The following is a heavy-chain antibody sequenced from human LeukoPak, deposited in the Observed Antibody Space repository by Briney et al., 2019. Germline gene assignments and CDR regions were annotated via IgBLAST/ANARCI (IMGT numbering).Heavy chain of an antibody. V-gene: IGHV1-46*01. CDR2: INPSGGST. D-gene: IGHD1-26*01. CDR1: GYTFTNYY. Sequence: ASVKVSCKASGYTFTNYYMHWVRQAPGQGLEWMGIINPSGGSTSYAQKFQGRVTMTEDTSTDTAYMELSSLRSEDTAVYYCATTGGSYDFDYWGQGTLVTVSS. J-gene: IGHJ4*02. CDR3: ATTGGSYDFDY.